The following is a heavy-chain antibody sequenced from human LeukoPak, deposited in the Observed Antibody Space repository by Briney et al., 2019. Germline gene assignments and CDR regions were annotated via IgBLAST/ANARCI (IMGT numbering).Heavy chain of an antibody. CDR3: ASGDFWSGYSMDV. J-gene: IGHJ6*04. V-gene: IGHV3-30-3*01. CDR2: ISYDGSNK. CDR1: GFTFSSYW. D-gene: IGHD3-3*01. Sequence: GGSLRLSCAASGFTFSSYWMSWVRQAPGKGLEWVAVISYDGSNKYYADSVKGRFTISRDNSKNTLYLQMNSLRAEDTAVYYCASGDFWSGYSMDVWGKGTTVTVSS.